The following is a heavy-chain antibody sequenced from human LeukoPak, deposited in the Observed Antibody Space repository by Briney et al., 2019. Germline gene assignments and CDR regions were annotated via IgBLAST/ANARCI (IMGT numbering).Heavy chain of an antibody. D-gene: IGHD3-22*01. J-gene: IGHJ4*02. CDR2: IKQDGSEK. CDR3: ARASSSRYRGADF. Sequence: PGGSLRLSCAASGFTFSSYWMSWVRQAPGKGLEWVANIKQDGSEKYYVDSVKGRFTISRDNAKNSLYLQMNSLRAEDTAVYYCARASSSRYRGADFWGQGTLVTVSS. CDR1: GFTFSSYW. V-gene: IGHV3-7*01.